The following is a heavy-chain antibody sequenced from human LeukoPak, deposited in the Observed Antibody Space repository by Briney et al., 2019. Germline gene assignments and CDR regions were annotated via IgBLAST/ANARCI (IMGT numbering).Heavy chain of an antibody. V-gene: IGHV4-61*02. D-gene: IGHD3-22*01. CDR3: ARTASGYYLFDY. J-gene: IGHJ4*02. CDR2: MYTSGTT. Sequence: PSETPSLTCTVSGGSIRSGSYYWSWIRQPAGKGLEWIGRMYTSGTTNYNPSLKSRVTISVDTSKNQFSLKLSSVTAADTAVYYCARTASGYYLFDYWGQGTLVTVSS. CDR1: GGSIRSGSYY.